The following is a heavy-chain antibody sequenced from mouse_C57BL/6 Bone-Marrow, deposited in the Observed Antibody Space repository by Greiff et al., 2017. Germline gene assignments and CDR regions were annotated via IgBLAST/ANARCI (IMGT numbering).Heavy chain of an antibody. V-gene: IGHV3-6*01. CDR2: ISYDGSN. D-gene: IGHD2-4*01. CDR1: GYSITSGYY. Sequence: VQLKESGPGLVKPSQSLSLTCSVTGYSITSGYYWNWIRQFPGNKLEWMGYISYDGSNNYNPSLKNRISITRDTSKNQFFLKLNSVTTEDTATYYCARVEVLYDYFYYAMDYWGQGTSVTVSS. J-gene: IGHJ4*01. CDR3: ARVEVLYDYFYYAMDY.